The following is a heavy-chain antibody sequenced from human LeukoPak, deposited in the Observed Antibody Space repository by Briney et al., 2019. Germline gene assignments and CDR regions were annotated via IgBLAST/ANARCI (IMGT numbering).Heavy chain of an antibody. CDR2: INPNSGDT. CDR1: GYTFTGYY. CDR3: ARTYSRLSYFDY. J-gene: IGHJ4*02. D-gene: IGHD1-26*01. Sequence: ASVKVSCKASGYTFTGYYMHWVRQAPGQGLEWMGWINPNSGDTNYAQKFQGRVTMTRDTSITTAYMELSRLRSDDTAVYYCARTYSRLSYFDYWGQGTLVTVSS. V-gene: IGHV1-2*02.